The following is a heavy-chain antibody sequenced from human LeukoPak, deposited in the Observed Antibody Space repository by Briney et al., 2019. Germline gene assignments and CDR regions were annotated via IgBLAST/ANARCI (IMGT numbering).Heavy chain of an antibody. D-gene: IGHD2-2*01. CDR2: IYSGGST. V-gene: IGHV3-53*01. CDR3: VRELVGGFGCNWFDP. CDR1: GFTVSSNY. Sequence: PGGSLRLSCAASGFTVSSNYMSWVRQAPGKGLEWVSVIYSGGSTYYADSVKGRFTISRDNSKNTLYRQMNSVRAEDTAVYYCVRELVGGFGCNWFDPWGQGTLVTVSS. J-gene: IGHJ5*02.